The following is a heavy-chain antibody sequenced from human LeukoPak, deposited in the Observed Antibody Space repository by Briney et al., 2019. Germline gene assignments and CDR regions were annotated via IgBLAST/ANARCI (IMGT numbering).Heavy chain of an antibody. CDR1: GFTFSTYW. V-gene: IGHV3-7*01. CDR3: ARDLAWDAFDI. J-gene: IGHJ3*02. CDR2: IKKDGSEK. Sequence: PGGSLRLSCAASGFTFSTYWMSWVRQAPGKGLEWVANIKKDGSEKYFADSVKGRFTISRDNAKNSLYLQMNSLRAEDTAVYYCARDLAWDAFDIWGQGTMVTVSS.